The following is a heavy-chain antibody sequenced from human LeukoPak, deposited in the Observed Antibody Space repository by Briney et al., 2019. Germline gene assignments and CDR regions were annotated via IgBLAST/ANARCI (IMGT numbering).Heavy chain of an antibody. J-gene: IGHJ4*02. CDR3: ARDDASPYFDY. CDR2: IYYSGST. D-gene: IGHD2-2*01. CDR1: GGSISSHY. Sequence: PSETLSLTCTVSGGSISSHYWSWIRQPPGKGLEWIGYIYYSGSTNYNPSLKSRVTMSVDTSKNQFSLKLSSVTAADTAVYYCARDDASPYFDYWGQGTLVTVSS. V-gene: IGHV4-59*11.